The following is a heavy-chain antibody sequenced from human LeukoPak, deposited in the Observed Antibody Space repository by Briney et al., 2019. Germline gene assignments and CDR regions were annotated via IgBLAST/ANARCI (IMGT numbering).Heavy chain of an antibody. CDR2: ISAYNGNT. Sequence: ASVKVSCKASGYTLTSYVISWVRQAPGQGLEWMGWISAYNGNTNYAQKLQGRVTMTTDTSTSTAYMELRSLRSDDTAVYYCARDQIQYYDFWSGYPDYFDYWGQGTLVTVSS. CDR1: GYTLTSYV. D-gene: IGHD3-3*01. CDR3: ARDQIQYYDFWSGYPDYFDY. J-gene: IGHJ4*02. V-gene: IGHV1-18*01.